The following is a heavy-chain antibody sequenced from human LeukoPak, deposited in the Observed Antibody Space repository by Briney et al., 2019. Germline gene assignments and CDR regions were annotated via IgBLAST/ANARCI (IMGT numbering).Heavy chain of an antibody. J-gene: IGHJ4*02. Sequence: GGSLRLSCAASGFTFSSYWMSWVRQAPGKGLEWVSLIYGSTSADYADSVKGRFTISRDTSMNTVYLQMNSLRAEDTAVYYCARLNFGDDYWGQGTLVTVSS. CDR3: ARLNFGDDY. V-gene: IGHV3-66*01. D-gene: IGHD4-17*01. CDR2: IYGSTSA. CDR1: GFTFSSYW.